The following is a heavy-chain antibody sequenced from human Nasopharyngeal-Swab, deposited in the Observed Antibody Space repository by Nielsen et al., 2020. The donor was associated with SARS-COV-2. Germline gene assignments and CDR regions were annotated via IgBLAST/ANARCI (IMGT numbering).Heavy chain of an antibody. CDR2: ISWNSGSI. CDR1: GFTLDDYA. Sequence: SLKISCAASGFTLDDYAMHWVRQAPGKGLEWVSGISWNSGSIGYADSVKGRFTISRDNAKNSLYLQMNSLRAEDTALYYCATGGSSGWYYYYYGMDVWGQGTTVTVSS. J-gene: IGHJ6*02. D-gene: IGHD6-19*01. V-gene: IGHV3-9*01. CDR3: ATGGSSGWYYYYYGMDV.